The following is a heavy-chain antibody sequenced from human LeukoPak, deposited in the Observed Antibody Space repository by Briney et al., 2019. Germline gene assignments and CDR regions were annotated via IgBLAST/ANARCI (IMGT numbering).Heavy chain of an antibody. D-gene: IGHD3-10*01. CDR1: GGSFSGYY. CDR3: ARAAGLATMVRGPGDY. Sequence: PSKTLSLTCAVYGGSFSGYYWSWIRQPPGKGREWIGEINHSGSTNYNPSLKSRVTISVDTSKNQFSLKLSSVTAANTAVYYCARAAGLATMVRGPGDYWGQGTLVTVSS. J-gene: IGHJ4*02. V-gene: IGHV4-34*01. CDR2: INHSGST.